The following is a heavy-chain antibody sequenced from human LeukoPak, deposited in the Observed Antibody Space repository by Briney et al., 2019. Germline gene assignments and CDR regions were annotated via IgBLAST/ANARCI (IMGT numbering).Heavy chain of an antibody. D-gene: IGHD4-11*01. Sequence: PSETLSLTCTVSGGSISSSTYYWDWIRQPPGKGLEWIGSIYYSGSTYYNPSFKSRVTISVDTSKNQFSLKLSSVTAADTAVYYCARSKRKDYSNDYWGQGTLVTVSS. J-gene: IGHJ4*02. CDR2: IYYSGST. V-gene: IGHV4-39*01. CDR3: ARSKRKDYSNDY. CDR1: GGSISSSTYY.